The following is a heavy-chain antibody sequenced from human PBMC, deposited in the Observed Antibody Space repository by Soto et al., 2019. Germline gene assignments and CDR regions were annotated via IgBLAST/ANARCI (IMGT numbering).Heavy chain of an antibody. CDR1: GGSINNYY. CDR2: IYYSGST. Sequence: SETLSLTCTVFGGSINNYYWSWIRQPPGKGLEWIGYIYYSGSTNYNPSLKSRVTISVDTSKNQFSLKLSSVTAADTAVYYCARRYGGNFDYWGQGTLVTVSS. CDR3: ARRYGGNFDY. D-gene: IGHD1-26*01. J-gene: IGHJ4*02. V-gene: IGHV4-59*01.